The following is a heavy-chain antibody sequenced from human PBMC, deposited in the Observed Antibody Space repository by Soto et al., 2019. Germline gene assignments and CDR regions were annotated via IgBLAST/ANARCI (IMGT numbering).Heavy chain of an antibody. V-gene: IGHV3-23*01. D-gene: IGHD6-19*01. CDR1: EFTFSSSA. CDR3: ARCTVDTIVTSGWCHYLAP. J-gene: IGHJ5*02. Sequence: VGPLRLSCTASEFTFSSSAMSWVLQNPFKLLEWVSAVSGSGGTTYYADPVRGRFTISRDNSKNTLYLQMNSLRAEDTAIYFCARCTVDTIVTSGWCHYLAPWGQGTLVTVS. CDR2: VSGSGGTT.